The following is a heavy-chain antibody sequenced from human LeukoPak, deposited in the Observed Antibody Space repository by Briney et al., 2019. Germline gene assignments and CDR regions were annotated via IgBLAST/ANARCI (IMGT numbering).Heavy chain of an antibody. V-gene: IGHV4-34*01. J-gene: IGHJ4*02. CDR2: ITDSATT. CDR1: FGSLSDYN. Sequence: ASETLSLTCAVSFGSLSDYNWSWLRQSPEKGLEWIGEITDSATTHYNPSLETRVTISIDTAKRQFSLRLTSLTAADTAVYYCARGLDLDSLDSWGQGTLVTVSS. CDR3: ARGLDLDSLDS. D-gene: IGHD1-1*01.